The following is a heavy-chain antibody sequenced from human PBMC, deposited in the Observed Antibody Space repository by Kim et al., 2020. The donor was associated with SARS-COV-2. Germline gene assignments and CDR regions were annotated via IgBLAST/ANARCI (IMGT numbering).Heavy chain of an antibody. CDR1: GFTFSDYY. J-gene: IGHJ4*02. CDR2: ISNSGFTT. Sequence: GGSLRLSCAASGFTFSDYYMSWIRQAPGKGLEWVSYISNSGFTTHYADSVKGRFTISRYNAKNSLYLQMNSLRAEDTAVYHCARVGSTVAAGSIDYWGQGTLVTVSS. CDR3: ARVGSTVAAGSIDY. V-gene: IGHV3-11*01. D-gene: IGHD6-13*01.